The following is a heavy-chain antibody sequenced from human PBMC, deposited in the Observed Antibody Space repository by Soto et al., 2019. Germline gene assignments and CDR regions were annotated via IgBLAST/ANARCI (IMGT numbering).Heavy chain of an antibody. CDR2: INHSGST. D-gene: IGHD3-10*01. CDR3: ARMNNYGSGSLKYYFDY. J-gene: IGHJ4*02. V-gene: IGHV4-34*01. CDR1: GGSFSGYY. Sequence: SETLSLTCAVYGGSFSGYYWSWIRQPPGKGLEWIGEINHSGSTNYNPSLKSRVTISVDTSKNQFSLKLSSVTAADTAVYHCARMNNYGSGSLKYYFDYWGQGTLVTVSS.